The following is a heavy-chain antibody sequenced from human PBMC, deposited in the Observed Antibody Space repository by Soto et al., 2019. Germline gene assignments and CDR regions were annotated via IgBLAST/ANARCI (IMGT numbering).Heavy chain of an antibody. J-gene: IGHJ4*02. Sequence: KSSETLSLTCTVSGGSISSSSYYWGWIRQPPGKGLEWIGSIYYSGSTYYNPSLKSRVTISVDTSKNQFSLKLSSVTAADTAVYYCARLPFNSYSSIDYFDYWGQGTLVTVSS. D-gene: IGHD6-13*01. V-gene: IGHV4-39*01. CDR3: ARLPFNSYSSIDYFDY. CDR2: IYYSGST. CDR1: GGSISSSSYY.